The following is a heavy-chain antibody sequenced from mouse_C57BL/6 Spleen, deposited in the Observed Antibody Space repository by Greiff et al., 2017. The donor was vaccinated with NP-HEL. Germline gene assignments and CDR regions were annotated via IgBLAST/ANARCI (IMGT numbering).Heavy chain of an antibody. D-gene: IGHD4-1*01. V-gene: IGHV2-4*01. J-gene: IGHJ4*01. Sequence: QVQLKESGPGLVQPSQSLSITCTVSGFSLTSYGVHWVRQPPGKGLEWLGVIWSGGSTDYNAAFISRLSISKDNSKSQVSFKMNSLQADDTAIYYCATNWEEAMDYWGQGTSVTVSS. CDR2: IWSGGST. CDR3: ATNWEEAMDY. CDR1: GFSLTSYG.